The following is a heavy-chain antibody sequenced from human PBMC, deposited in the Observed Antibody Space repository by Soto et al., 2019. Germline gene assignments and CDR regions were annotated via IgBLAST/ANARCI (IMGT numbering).Heavy chain of an antibody. CDR2: INHSGST. D-gene: IGHD3-9*01. J-gene: IGHJ4*02. CDR3: ARGGLGLVISDY. V-gene: IGHV4-34*01. CDR1: GGSFSGYY. Sequence: QVQLQQWGAGLLKPSETLSLTCAVYGGSFSGYYWSWIRQPPGKGLEWIGEINHSGSTNYNPSLKRRDTISVDTASNHCSLKLSSVTAADTAVYYCARGGLGLVISDYWGQGTLVTVSS.